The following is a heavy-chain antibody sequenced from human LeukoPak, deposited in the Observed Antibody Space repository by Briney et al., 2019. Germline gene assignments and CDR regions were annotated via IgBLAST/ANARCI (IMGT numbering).Heavy chain of an antibody. Sequence: SETLSLTCTVSGGSISSYYWTWIRQPPGKGLEWIGYIYYSGSTNYNPSLKSRVTISVDTSKNQFSLKLSSVTAADTAVYYCARHAAVAYNWFDPWGQGTLVTVSS. J-gene: IGHJ5*02. D-gene: IGHD6-19*01. CDR1: GGSISSYY. V-gene: IGHV4-59*08. CDR2: IYYSGST. CDR3: ARHAAVAYNWFDP.